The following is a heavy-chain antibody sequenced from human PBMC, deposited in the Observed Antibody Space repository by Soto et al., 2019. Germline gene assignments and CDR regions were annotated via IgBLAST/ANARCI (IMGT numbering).Heavy chain of an antibody. V-gene: IGHV1-46*01. Sequence: ASVTVSCKASGYTFTHYYIHWVRQAPGQGLEWMGMINPSGGSTDYAQKFQGRVTMTTDTSTTTVYMELSSLRSDDTAVYYCARPPFPGCINGVCYPCDHWGQGTLVTVSS. CDR2: INPSGGST. CDR3: ARPPFPGCINGVCYPCDH. CDR1: GYTFTHYY. J-gene: IGHJ4*02. D-gene: IGHD2-8*01.